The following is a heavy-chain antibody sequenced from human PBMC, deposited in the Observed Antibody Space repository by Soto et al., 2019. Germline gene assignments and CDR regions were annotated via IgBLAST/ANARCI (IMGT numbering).Heavy chain of an antibody. CDR2: IKQDGSEK. CDR3: ARANTTEGSYYDFWSGYYGPDVGYFDY. D-gene: IGHD3-3*01. CDR1: GFTFSSYW. Sequence: EVQLVESGGGLVQPGGSLRLSCAASGFTFSSYWMSWVRQAPGKGLEWVANIKQDGSEKYYGDSVKGRFTISRDNAKNSLYLQMNSLRAEDTAVYYCARANTTEGSYYDFWSGYYGPDVGYFDYWGQGTLVTVSS. J-gene: IGHJ4*02. V-gene: IGHV3-7*05.